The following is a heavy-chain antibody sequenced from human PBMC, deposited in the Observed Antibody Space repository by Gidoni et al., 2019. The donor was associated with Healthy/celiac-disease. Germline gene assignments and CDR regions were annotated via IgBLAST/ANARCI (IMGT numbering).Heavy chain of an antibody. Sequence: QVQLVQSGAEVKKPGASVKVSCKASGYTFPSYYMHWVRQAPGQGLEWMGIINPSGGSTSYAQKFQGRVTMTRDTSTSTVYMELSSLRSEDTAVYYCAREDFEYSSSGRNWYFDLWGRGTLVTVSS. J-gene: IGHJ2*01. CDR1: GYTFPSYY. CDR2: INPSGGST. D-gene: IGHD6-6*01. V-gene: IGHV1-46*01. CDR3: AREDFEYSSSGRNWYFDL.